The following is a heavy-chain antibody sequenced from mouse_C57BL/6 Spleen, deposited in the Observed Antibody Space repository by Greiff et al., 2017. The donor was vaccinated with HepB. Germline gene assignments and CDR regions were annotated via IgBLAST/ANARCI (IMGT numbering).Heavy chain of an antibody. CDR1: GYTFTSYW. CDR3: ATDYYGSSPFDY. Sequence: QVQLQQPGAELVRPGSSVKLSCKASGYTFTSYWMHWVKQRPIQGLEWIGNIDPSDSETHYNQKFKDKATLTVDKSSSTAYMQLSSLTSEDSAVYYCATDYYGSSPFDYWGQGTTLTVSS. CDR2: IDPSDSET. V-gene: IGHV1-52*01. D-gene: IGHD1-1*01. J-gene: IGHJ2*01.